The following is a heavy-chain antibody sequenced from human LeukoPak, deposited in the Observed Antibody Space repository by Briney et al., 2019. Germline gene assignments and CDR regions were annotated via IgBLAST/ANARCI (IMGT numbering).Heavy chain of an antibody. V-gene: IGHV3-23*01. J-gene: IGHJ2*01. CDR2: ITGSSTWT. CDR1: GFTFVTYG. Sequence: SGGSLRLSCEASGFTFVTYGMTWFRQAPGKGLEWVSGITGSSTWTYYADSVRGRFTISRDNSKNTLHLQMNNLTADDTAIYYCARELVSLGTGYFDLWGRGTLVTVSS. D-gene: IGHD7-27*01. CDR3: ARELVSLGTGYFDL.